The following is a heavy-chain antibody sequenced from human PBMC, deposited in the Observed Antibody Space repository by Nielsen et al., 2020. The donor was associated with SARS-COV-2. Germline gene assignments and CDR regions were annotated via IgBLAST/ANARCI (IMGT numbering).Heavy chain of an antibody. CDR1: GFTFNIYA. CDR3: AKDGVVRGDALDL. CDR2: LSSSGGST. D-gene: IGHD3-10*01. V-gene: IGHV3-23*01. Sequence: GESLKISCAASGFTFNIYAMAWVRRAPGRGLQWVTGLSSSGGSTYYTDSVKGRFTISRDNSKNTLYLEMHSLRVEDTAVYYCAKDGVVRGDALDLWGQGTMVTVSS. J-gene: IGHJ3*01.